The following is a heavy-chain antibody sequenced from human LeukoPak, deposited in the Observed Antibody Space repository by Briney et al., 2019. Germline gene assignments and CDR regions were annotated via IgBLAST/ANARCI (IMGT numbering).Heavy chain of an antibody. J-gene: IGHJ6*03. V-gene: IGHV3-30*03. CDR1: GFTFSSYG. CDR3: ASAYGGYDYYYYYMDV. CDR2: ISYDGSNK. D-gene: IGHD4-17*01. Sequence: PGGSLRLSCAASGFTFSSYGMHWVRQAPGKGLEWVAVISYDGSNKYYADSVKGRFTISRDNSKNTLYLQMNSLRAEDTAVYYCASAYGGYDYYYYYMDVWGKGTTVTISS.